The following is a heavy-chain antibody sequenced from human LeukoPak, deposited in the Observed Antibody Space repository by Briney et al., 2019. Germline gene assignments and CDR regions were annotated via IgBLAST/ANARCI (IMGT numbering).Heavy chain of an antibody. V-gene: IGHV3-23*01. Sequence: PGGSLRLSCAASGFTFSNYAMNWVRQAPGKGLEWVSAVSSSGDNTYYADSVKGRFTISRDNSKNTLYLLLNSLRAEDTAVYYCAKGESWFFDYWGQGTLVTVSS. D-gene: IGHD3-9*01. CDR2: VSSSGDNT. CDR3: AKGESWFFDY. CDR1: GFTFSNYA. J-gene: IGHJ4*02.